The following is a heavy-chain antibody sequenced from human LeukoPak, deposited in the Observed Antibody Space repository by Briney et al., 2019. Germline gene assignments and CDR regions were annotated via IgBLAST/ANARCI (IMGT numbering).Heavy chain of an antibody. J-gene: IGHJ6*03. CDR2: INPNSGGT. CDR1: GYTFTGYY. V-gene: IGHV1-2*02. CDR3: ARDRAYNMVVVPAAKATYYYYMDV. Sequence: ASVKVSCKASGYTFTGYYMHWVRQAPGQGLEWMGWINPNSGGTYYAQKCQGRVPTTRDTSISTAYMALSRLRSDDTAVYYCARDRAYNMVVVPAAKATYYYYMDVWGKGTTVTVSS. D-gene: IGHD2-2*01.